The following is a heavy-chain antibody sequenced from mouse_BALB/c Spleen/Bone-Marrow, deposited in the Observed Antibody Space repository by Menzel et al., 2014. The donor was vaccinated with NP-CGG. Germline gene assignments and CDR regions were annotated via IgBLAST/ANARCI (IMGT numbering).Heavy chain of an antibody. J-gene: IGHJ2*01. V-gene: IGHV5-12-2*01. CDR3: TRHGGGPDYFDY. CDR1: GFTFSSYS. Sequence: EVNVVESGGGIVQPGGSLKLSCAASGFTFSSYSMSWVRQTPDRRLEWVAYITIGGAGTYYADTVKGRFTTSRDNAKNTLYLQMSSLKSEDTAMYYCTRHGGGPDYFDYWGHGTTLTVSS. CDR2: ITIGGAGT.